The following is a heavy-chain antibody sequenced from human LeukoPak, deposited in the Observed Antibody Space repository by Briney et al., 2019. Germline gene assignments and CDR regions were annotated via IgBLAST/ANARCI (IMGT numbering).Heavy chain of an antibody. Sequence: SETLSLTCTVSGGSISSSSYYWGWIRQPPGKGLEWIGSIYYSGSTYYNPSLKSRVTISLDTSKNQFSLKLSSVTAADTAVYYCARYVDIVVVPAAIPVESNWFDPWGQGTLVTVSS. D-gene: IGHD2-2*02. V-gene: IGHV4-39*07. J-gene: IGHJ5*02. CDR1: GGSISSSSYY. CDR2: IYYSGST. CDR3: ARYVDIVVVPAAIPVESNWFDP.